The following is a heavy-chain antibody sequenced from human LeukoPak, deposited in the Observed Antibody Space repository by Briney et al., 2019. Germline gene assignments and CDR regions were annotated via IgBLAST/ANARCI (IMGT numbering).Heavy chain of an antibody. CDR2: INPNSGGT. D-gene: IGHD4-4*01. J-gene: IGHJ4*02. CDR3: ARSDLSPMSNYGY. V-gene: IGHV1-2*02. CDR1: GYTFTGYY. Sequence: ASVKVSCKASGYTFTGYYMHWVRQAPGQGLEWMGWINPNSGGTNYAQKFQGRATMTRDTSISTAYMELSRLRSDDTAVYYCARSDLSPMSNYGYWGQGTLVTVSS.